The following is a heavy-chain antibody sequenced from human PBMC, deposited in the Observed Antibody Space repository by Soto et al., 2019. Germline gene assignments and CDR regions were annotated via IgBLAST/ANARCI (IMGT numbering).Heavy chain of an antibody. CDR1: GGTFSSYA. CDR2: IIPIFGTA. D-gene: IGHD5-18*01. CDR3: ARGDVDTAMDHYYYYGMDV. V-gene: IGHV1-69*12. Sequence: QVQLVQSGAEVKKPGSSVKVSCKASGGTFSSYAISWVRQAPGQGLEWMGGIIPIFGTANYAQKFQGRVTIAADESTSTDYMELSSLRSEDTAVYYCARGDVDTAMDHYYYYGMDVWGQGTTVTVSS. J-gene: IGHJ6*02.